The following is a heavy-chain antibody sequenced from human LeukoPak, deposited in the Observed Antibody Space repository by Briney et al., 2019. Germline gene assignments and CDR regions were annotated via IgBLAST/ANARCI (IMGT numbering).Heavy chain of an antibody. CDR1: GYTFSHYG. CDR3: AKDAQRGFDYSNSLEY. CDR2: IWSDGSNK. J-gene: IGHJ4*02. Sequence: GGSLRLSCAASGYTFSHYGLHWVRQAPGKGLEWVAVIWSDGSNKYYADSVKGRFTISRDDSKKTLYLQMSSLRGEDTAVYYCAKDAQRGFDYSNSLEYWGQGTLVTVSS. V-gene: IGHV3-33*06. D-gene: IGHD4-11*01.